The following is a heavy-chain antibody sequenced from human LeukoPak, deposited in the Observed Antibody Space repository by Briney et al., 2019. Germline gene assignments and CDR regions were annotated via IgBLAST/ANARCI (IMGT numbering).Heavy chain of an antibody. J-gene: IGHJ4*02. V-gene: IGHV4-39*01. CDR2: IYYSGST. D-gene: IGHD2-15*01. CDR1: GGSISSSSYY. Sequence: SETLSLTXTVSGGSISSSSYYWGWIRQPPGKGLEWIGSIYYSGSTYYNPSLKSRVTISVDTSKNQFSLKLSSVTAADTAVYYCARLVAANFALDYWGQGTLVTVSS. CDR3: ARLVAANFALDY.